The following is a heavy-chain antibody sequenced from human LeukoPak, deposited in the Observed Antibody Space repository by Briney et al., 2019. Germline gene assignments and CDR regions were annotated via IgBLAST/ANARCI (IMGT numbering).Heavy chain of an antibody. CDR2: ISTSGDST. Sequence: GGSLRLSCAASGFSFSSYAMTWVRQAPGKGLEWVSTISTSGDSTYYADSVKGRFTISRGNSKNTLYLQMNSLTAEDTALHYCARARYCSSTSCFLDYWGQGTLVTVSS. V-gene: IGHV3-23*01. CDR3: ARARYCSSTSCFLDY. J-gene: IGHJ4*02. D-gene: IGHD2-2*01. CDR1: GFSFSSYA.